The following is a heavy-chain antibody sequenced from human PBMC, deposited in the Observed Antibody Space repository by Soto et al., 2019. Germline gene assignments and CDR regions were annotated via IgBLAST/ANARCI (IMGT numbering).Heavy chain of an antibody. Sequence: WAAVQASCKDSGGLYSSFAISWVRQAPGQELEWMGGIIPVFGTTNYAQKFQGRVTITADESTNTAYMELSSLTSDDTAMYYWARGGGPYVWFNEFWGQGTQVTVSS. V-gene: IGHV1-69*13. CDR1: GGLYSSFA. D-gene: IGHD3-16*01. CDR3: ARGGGPYVWFNEF. J-gene: IGHJ4*02. CDR2: IIPVFGTT.